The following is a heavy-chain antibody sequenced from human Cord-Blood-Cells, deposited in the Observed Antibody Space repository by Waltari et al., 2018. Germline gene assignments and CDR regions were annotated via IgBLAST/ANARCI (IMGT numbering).Heavy chain of an antibody. Sequence: QVQLQESGPGLVKPSETLSLTCTVPGGSISSYYWRWTRQPPGKGLEWIGYIYYSGSTNYNPSLKSRVTISVDTSKNQFSLKLSSVTAADTAVYYCARGPARGWGSGSYYNDWGQGTLVTVSS. V-gene: IGHV4-59*01. J-gene: IGHJ4*02. D-gene: IGHD3-10*01. CDR3: ARGPARGWGSGSYYND. CDR1: GGSISSYY. CDR2: IYYSGST.